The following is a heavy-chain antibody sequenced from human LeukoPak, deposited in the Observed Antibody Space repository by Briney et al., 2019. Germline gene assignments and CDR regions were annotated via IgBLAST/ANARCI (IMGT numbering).Heavy chain of an antibody. V-gene: IGHV3-23*01. J-gene: IGHJ4*02. Sequence: TGGSLRLSCAASGFTFSDYAMSWVRQAPERGLEWVSVVSITGGTTYNADSVKGRFTISRDNSKNTLYLQMNSLRAEDTAVYYCARDVVDTAMVGLIDYWGQGTLVTVSS. CDR3: ARDVVDTAMVGLIDY. D-gene: IGHD5-18*01. CDR1: GFTFSDYA. CDR2: VSITGGTT.